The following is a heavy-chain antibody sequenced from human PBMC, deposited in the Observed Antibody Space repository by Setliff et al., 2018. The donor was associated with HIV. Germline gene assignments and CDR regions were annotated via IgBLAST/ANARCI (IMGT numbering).Heavy chain of an antibody. J-gene: IGHJ5*01. V-gene: IGHV1-3*01. CDR3: ARVRCSGANCFNWFDF. CDR1: GYSFSSYP. CDR2: LNARSGNT. D-gene: IGHD2-15*01. Sequence: ASVKVSCKASGYSFSSYPMHWVRQAPGQGLEWMGWLNARSGNTRYSQRFQDRLTITRDTSARTVYMELSSLKSEDTAVYYCARVRCSGANCFNWFDFWGQGTPVTVSS.